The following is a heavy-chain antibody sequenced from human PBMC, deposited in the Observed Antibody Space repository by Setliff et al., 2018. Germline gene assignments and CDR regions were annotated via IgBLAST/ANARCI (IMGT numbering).Heavy chain of an antibody. J-gene: IGHJ5*02. CDR2: RYYSGHT. CDR3: AKHGEESKVTTYLAS. D-gene: IGHD4-17*01. CDR1: GDSISSGTYY. Sequence: ASETLSLTCTVSGDSISSGTYYWGWIRQPPGKGLEWIGSRYYSGHTYYNPSLKSRVAMSVDKAKNQFSLNLRSVSAADTAIYYCAKHGEESKVTTYLASWGQGTLVTVSS. V-gene: IGHV4-39*01.